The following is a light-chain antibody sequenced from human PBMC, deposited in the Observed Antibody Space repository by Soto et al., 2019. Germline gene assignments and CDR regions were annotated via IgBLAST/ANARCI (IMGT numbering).Light chain of an antibody. V-gene: IGKV2-30*02. CDR1: QSLVHSDGIAY. J-gene: IGKJ5*01. CDR2: KVS. Sequence: DVVIAQSPLSVPVTLRHPSSISCRSNQSLVHSDGIAYFSWFQQRPGRSPRRLIYKVSNRDSGVPARFSGSGSGTDFALKISRVEAEDVGVYYCMQGTHWPITFGQGTRLEI. CDR3: MQGTHWPIT.